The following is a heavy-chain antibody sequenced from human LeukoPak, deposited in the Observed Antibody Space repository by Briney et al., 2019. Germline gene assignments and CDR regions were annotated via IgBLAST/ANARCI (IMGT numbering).Heavy chain of an antibody. J-gene: IGHJ6*02. V-gene: IGHV4-59*08. CDR2: IYYSGST. CDR3: ARHGYCSGGSCYSPVEYYYYGLDV. CDR1: GGSISSYY. Sequence: PSETLSLTCTVSGGSISSYYWSWIRQPPGKGLEWIGYIYYSGSTNYNPSLKSRVTISVDTSKNQFSLKLSSVTAADTAVYYCARHGYCSGGSCYSPVEYYYYGLDVWGQGTTVTVSS. D-gene: IGHD2-15*01.